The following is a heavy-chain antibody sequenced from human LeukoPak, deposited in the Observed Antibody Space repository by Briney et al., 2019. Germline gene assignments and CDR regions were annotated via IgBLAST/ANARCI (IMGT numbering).Heavy chain of an antibody. D-gene: IGHD1-26*01. V-gene: IGHV1-24*01. J-gene: IGHJ4*02. CDR1: GYTLTESS. CDR3: ATHLLANYSGSYIVDY. Sequence: ASVKVSCKVSGYTLTESSMHWVRQAPGKGLEWMGGFDPEDGETIYAQKFQGRVTMTEDTSTDTAYMELSSLRSEDTAVYYCATHLLANYSGSYIVDYWGQGTLVTVSS. CDR2: FDPEDGET.